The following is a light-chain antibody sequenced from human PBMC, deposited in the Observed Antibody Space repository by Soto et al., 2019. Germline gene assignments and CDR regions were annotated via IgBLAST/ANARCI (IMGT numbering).Light chain of an antibody. CDR2: DVN. CDR1: SSDIGAYNF. V-gene: IGLV2-14*03. J-gene: IGLJ2*01. Sequence: QSALTQPASVSGCPGQSITISCTGTSSDIGAYNFVSWYQQHPGKAPKLMLYDVNIRPSGVSNRFSGSKSGNTASLTISGLQAEDEADYYCTSWITSTTMIFGGGTKLTVL. CDR3: TSWITSTTMI.